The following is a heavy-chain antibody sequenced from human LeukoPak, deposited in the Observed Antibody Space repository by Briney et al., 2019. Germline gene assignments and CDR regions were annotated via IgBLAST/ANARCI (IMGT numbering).Heavy chain of an antibody. CDR1: GGTFSSYA. Sequence: SVKVSCKASGGTFSSYAISWVRQAPGQGLEWMGRIIPIFGTANYAQKLQGRVTITTDESTSTAYMELSSLRSEDTAVYYCAREAVTMVRGVNYYFDYWGQGTLVTVSS. CDR3: AREAVTMVRGVNYYFDY. J-gene: IGHJ4*02. V-gene: IGHV1-69*05. D-gene: IGHD3-10*01. CDR2: IIPIFGTA.